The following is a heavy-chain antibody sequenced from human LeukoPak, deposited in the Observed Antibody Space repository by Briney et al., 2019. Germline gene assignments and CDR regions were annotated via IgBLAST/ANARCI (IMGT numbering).Heavy chain of an antibody. D-gene: IGHD5-24*01. J-gene: IGHJ4*02. V-gene: IGHV3-48*02. CDR3: ARDGVRDGLYFDR. CDR2: ISSSSSIR. CDR1: GFTFSNYS. Sequence: GGSLRLSCAASGFTFSNYSMNWVRQAPGKGLEWVSYISSSSSIRYYADSVKGRFTISRDNAKNSLYLQMNSLRDEDTAVYSCARDGVRDGLYFDRWGQGTLVTVSS.